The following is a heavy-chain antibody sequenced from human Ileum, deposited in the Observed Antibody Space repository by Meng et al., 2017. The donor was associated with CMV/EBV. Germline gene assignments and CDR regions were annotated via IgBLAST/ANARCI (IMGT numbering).Heavy chain of an antibody. J-gene: IGHJ4*02. CDR3: ARVGLWFGDY. Sequence: KVSCTASGSTFTGYYIHWVRQAPGQGLEWMGWINPNTGGTNYAQKFQGRITMTRDTSISTAYMELSGLRSDDTSVYYCARVGLWFGDYWGQGTLVTVS. V-gene: IGHV1-2*02. CDR1: GSTFTGYY. D-gene: IGHD3-10*01. CDR2: INPNTGGT.